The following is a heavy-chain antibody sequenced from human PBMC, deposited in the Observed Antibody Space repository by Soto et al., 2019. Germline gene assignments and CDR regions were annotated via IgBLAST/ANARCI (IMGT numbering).Heavy chain of an antibody. CDR1: GFTFSDYY. D-gene: IGHD6-19*01. Sequence: QVQLVESGGGLVKPGGSLRLSCAASGFTFSDYYMSWIRQAPGKGLEWVSYISSSSSYTNYADSVKGRFTISRDNAKNPLYLQMNSLRAEDTAVYYCASSGWYNNWFDPWGQGTLVTVSS. CDR2: ISSSSSYT. J-gene: IGHJ5*02. CDR3: ASSGWYNNWFDP. V-gene: IGHV3-11*06.